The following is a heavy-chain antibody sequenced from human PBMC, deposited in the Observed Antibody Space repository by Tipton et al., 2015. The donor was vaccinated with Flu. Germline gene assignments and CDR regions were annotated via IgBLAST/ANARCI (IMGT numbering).Heavy chain of an antibody. V-gene: IGHV4-4*07. D-gene: IGHD7-27*01. CDR1: GDSISSYY. J-gene: IGHJ4*02. Sequence: TLSLTCTVSGDSISSYYWSWIRQPAGKGLEWLGRIYTSGSTNYNPSLKSRVTMSGDTSKNQFSLKLSSVTAADTAVYYCATKFANWGVWEPRDYWGQGTLVTVSS. CDR2: IYTSGST. CDR3: ATKFANWGVWEPRDY.